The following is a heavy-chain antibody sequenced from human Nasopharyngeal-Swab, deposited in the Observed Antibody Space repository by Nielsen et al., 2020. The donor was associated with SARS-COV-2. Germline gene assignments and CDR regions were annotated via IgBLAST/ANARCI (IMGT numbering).Heavy chain of an antibody. CDR3: AKETTHYGDYAYWYFDL. Sequence: SLKISCAASGFTFDDYAMHWVRQAPGKGLEWVSGISWNSGSIGYADSVKGRFTISRDNAKNSLYLQMNSLRAEDTALYYCAKETTHYGDYAYWYFDLWGRGTLVTVSS. CDR1: GFTFDDYA. D-gene: IGHD4-17*01. J-gene: IGHJ2*01. V-gene: IGHV3-9*01. CDR2: ISWNSGSI.